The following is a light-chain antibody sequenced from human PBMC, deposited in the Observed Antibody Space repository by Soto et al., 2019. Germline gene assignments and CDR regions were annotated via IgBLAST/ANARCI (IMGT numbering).Light chain of an antibody. CDR3: QQYVNALT. Sequence: DIQMTQSPSSLSASAGDRVTITCQASQDISNHLNWYQQKAGKAPKLLINDASNLETGVPSRFSGSGSRTDFTLTISSLQPEDIATYYCQQYVNALTCGGGTKVEIK. J-gene: IGKJ4*01. V-gene: IGKV1-33*01. CDR1: QDISNH. CDR2: DAS.